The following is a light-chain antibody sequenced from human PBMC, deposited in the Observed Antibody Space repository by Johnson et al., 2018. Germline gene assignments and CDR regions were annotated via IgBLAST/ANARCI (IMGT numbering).Light chain of an antibody. CDR2: ENN. Sequence: QSVLTQPPSVSAAPGQKVTISCSGSSSNIGNNYVSWYQQLPGTAPKLLIYENNKRPSGIPDRFSGSQSGTSATLGIPGLQPGDEADYYCGTWDSSLSAGNVFGTGTKVTVL. J-gene: IGLJ1*01. CDR3: GTWDSSLSAGNV. V-gene: IGLV1-51*02. CDR1: SSNIGNNY.